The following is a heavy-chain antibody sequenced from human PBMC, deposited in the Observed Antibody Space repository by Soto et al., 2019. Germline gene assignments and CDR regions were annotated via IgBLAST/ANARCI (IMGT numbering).Heavy chain of an antibody. Sequence: SLRLSCAASGFTFSSSWMSWVRQAAGKGLEWVANIKQDGSEKYYVDSVKGRFTISRDNSKNTLYLQMNSLRAEDTAVYYCAREDYGSGSFDYWGQGTLVTVSS. CDR3: AREDYGSGSFDY. V-gene: IGHV3-7*01. CDR1: GFTFSSSW. J-gene: IGHJ4*02. CDR2: IKQDGSEK. D-gene: IGHD3-10*01.